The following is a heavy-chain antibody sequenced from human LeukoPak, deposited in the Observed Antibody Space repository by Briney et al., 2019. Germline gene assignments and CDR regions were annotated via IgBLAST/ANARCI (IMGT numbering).Heavy chain of an antibody. CDR2: VNLQGST. CDR1: GGSISNTNW. Sequence: SETLSLTCGVSGGSISNTNWWTWVRQPPGKGLEWIGEVNLQGSTNYNPSLKSRVAISVDKSENHISPKLTSVTAADTAVYYCAREGGPYRPLDYSGQGTLVTVAS. V-gene: IGHV4-4*02. J-gene: IGHJ4*02. CDR3: AREGGPYRPLDY.